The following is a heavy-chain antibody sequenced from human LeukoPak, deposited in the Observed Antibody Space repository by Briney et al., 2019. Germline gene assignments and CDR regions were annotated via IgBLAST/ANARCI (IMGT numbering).Heavy chain of an antibody. J-gene: IGHJ4*02. CDR2: IIPILGIA. D-gene: IGHD6-19*01. Sequence: SVKVSCKASGGTFSSYAISWVRQAPGQGLEWMGRIIPILGIANCAQKFQGRVTITADKSTSTAYMELSSLRSEDTAVYYCARDPHMEIAVAGTTADDYWGQGTLVTVSS. V-gene: IGHV1-69*04. CDR3: ARDPHMEIAVAGTTADDY. CDR1: GGTFSSYA.